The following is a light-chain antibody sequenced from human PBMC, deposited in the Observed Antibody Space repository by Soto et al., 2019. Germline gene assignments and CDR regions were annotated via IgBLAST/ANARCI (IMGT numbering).Light chain of an antibody. V-gene: IGKV3-15*01. J-gene: IGKJ5*01. Sequence: EIVMTQSPATLSVAPGERATLSCRASQSLSSNLAWYQQKPGQAPRLLIYGASTRATGIPARFSGSGSGTEFTLTINRLEPEDFAVYYCQQYGSSITFGQGTRLEIK. CDR2: GAS. CDR3: QQYGSSIT. CDR1: QSLSSN.